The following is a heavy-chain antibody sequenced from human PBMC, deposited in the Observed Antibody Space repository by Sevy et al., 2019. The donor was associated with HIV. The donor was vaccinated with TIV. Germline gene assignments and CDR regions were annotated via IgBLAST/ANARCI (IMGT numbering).Heavy chain of an antibody. V-gene: IGHV4-59*08. CDR3: ARLRWDVVDAPGATPGCYFDF. J-gene: IGHJ4*02. CDR2: TSYSGTT. D-gene: IGHD2-2*01. CDR1: GDSISDYY. Sequence: SETLSLTCSVSGDSISDYYWSWIRQPPGKGLEWIGYTSYSGTTNYSPSLESRVDISIDTSRKRFPLKLNSVTAADTAMYYCARLRWDVVDAPGATPGCYFDFWGQGTLVTVSS.